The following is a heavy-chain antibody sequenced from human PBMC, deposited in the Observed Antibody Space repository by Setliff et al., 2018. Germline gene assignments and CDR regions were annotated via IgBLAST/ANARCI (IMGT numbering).Heavy chain of an antibody. J-gene: IGHJ1*01. V-gene: IGHV4-39*07. D-gene: IGHD3-10*01. CDR3: ARVDFTMLQGVLGQ. Sequence: PSETLSLTCSVSGGSISSGSYYWGWIRQSPGKGLEWIGSMYYSGSTYYNPSLKGRVTLSVDTTKNQFSLKLTSMTAADTAVYYCARVDFTMLQGVLGQWGQGTLVTVSS. CDR1: GGSISSGSYY. CDR2: MYYSGST.